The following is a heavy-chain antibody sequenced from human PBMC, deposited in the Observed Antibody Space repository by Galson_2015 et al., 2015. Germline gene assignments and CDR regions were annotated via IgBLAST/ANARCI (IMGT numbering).Heavy chain of an antibody. J-gene: IGHJ4*02. CDR2: TYHRSKWYN. V-gene: IGHV6-1*01. D-gene: IGHD3-16*02. Sequence: CAISGDSVSSNSAAWNWIRQSPSRGLEWLGRTYHRSKWYNDYAVSVKSRISINPDTSKNQVSLQLSSVTPGDTAVYYCVRDGYDYIWGSYRYFDSWSQGTLVTVSS. CDR1: GDSVSSNSAA. CDR3: VRDGYDYIWGSYRYFDS.